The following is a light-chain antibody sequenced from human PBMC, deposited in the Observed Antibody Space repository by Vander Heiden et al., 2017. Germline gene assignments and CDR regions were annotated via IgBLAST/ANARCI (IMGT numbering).Light chain of an antibody. Sequence: SALTQPPPASGSPGQSVAIPCTGTNSDIGGYDYVSWYQQHPGKAPKLMIYEVDKRPSGVPVRFSGSKAGNTASLTVSGLQAEDEADYYCRSYAATNKLVFGGGTKLTVL. CDR3: RSYAATNKLV. V-gene: IGLV2-8*01. CDR1: NSDIGGYDY. CDR2: EVD. J-gene: IGLJ3*02.